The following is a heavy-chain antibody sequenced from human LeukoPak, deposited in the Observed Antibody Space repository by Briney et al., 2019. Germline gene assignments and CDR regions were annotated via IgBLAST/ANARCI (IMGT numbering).Heavy chain of an antibody. CDR2: ISSSSSYI. J-gene: IGHJ6*03. Sequence: GGSLRLSCAGSGFTFSRYNMNWVRQAPGKRLERVSSISSSSSYIYYADSVKGRFTISRDNAQNSLFLQMNSLRAEDTAVYYCARDAQWLVPEGYYYYMDVWGKGTTVTVSS. V-gene: IGHV3-21*01. CDR3: ARDAQWLVPEGYYYYMDV. D-gene: IGHD6-19*01. CDR1: GFTFSRYN.